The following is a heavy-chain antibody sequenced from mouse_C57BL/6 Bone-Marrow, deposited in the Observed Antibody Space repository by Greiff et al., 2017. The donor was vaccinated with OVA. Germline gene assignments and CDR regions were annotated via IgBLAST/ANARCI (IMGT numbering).Heavy chain of an antibody. CDR3: ARRDYGSSPDV. CDR1: GYTFTSYG. Sequence: HVKQSGAELARPGASVKLSCKASGYTFTSYGISWVKQRTGQGLEWIGEIYPRSGNTYYNEKFKGKATLTADKSSSTAYMELRSLTSEDSAVYFCARRDYGSSPDVWGTGTTVTVSS. D-gene: IGHD1-1*01. J-gene: IGHJ1*03. CDR2: IYPRSGNT. V-gene: IGHV1-81*01.